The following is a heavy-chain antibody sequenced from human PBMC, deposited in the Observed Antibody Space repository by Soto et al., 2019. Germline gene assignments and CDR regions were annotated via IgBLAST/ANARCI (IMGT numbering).Heavy chain of an antibody. CDR2: IIPIFGTA. V-gene: IGHV1-69*13. CDR3: ARGGEYSRQDYYYGMDV. Sequence: SVKVSCKASGGTFSSYAISWVRQAPGQGLEWMGGIIPIFGTANYAQKFQGRVTITADESTSTAYMELSSLRSEDTAVYYCARGGEYSRQDYYYGMDVWGQGTTVTVSS. CDR1: GGTFSSYA. D-gene: IGHD6-6*01. J-gene: IGHJ6*02.